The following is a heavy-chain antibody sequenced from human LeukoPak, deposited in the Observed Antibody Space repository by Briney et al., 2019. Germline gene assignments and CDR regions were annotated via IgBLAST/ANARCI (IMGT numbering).Heavy chain of an antibody. J-gene: IGHJ4*02. CDR1: GYTFTGYY. D-gene: IGHD3-10*01. CDR3: ARDYASGSFQPLDY. CDR2: INPNSGGT. Sequence: GASVKVSCKASGYTFTGYYMHWVRQAPGQGLEWMGWINPNSGGTNYAQKFQGRVIMTRDTSISTAYMELSRLRSDDTAAYYCARDYASGSFQPLDYWGQGTLVTVSS. V-gene: IGHV1-2*02.